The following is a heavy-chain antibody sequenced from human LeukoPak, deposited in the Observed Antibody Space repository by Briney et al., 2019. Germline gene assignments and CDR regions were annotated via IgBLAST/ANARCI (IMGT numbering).Heavy chain of an antibody. J-gene: IGHJ4*02. Sequence: SETLSLTCAVYGGSFSGYYWSWIRQPPGKGLEWIGEINHSGSTNYNPSLKSRVTISVDTSKNQFSLQLTSVIPEDTAVYYCARDGYNYFDYWGQGTLVTVSS. CDR3: ARDGYNYFDY. CDR2: INHSGST. D-gene: IGHD5-24*01. V-gene: IGHV4-34*01. CDR1: GGSFSGYY.